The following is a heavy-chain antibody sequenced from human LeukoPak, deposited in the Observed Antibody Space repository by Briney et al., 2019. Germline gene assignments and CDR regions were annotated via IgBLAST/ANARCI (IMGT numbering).Heavy chain of an antibody. V-gene: IGHV3-30*03. CDR1: RFTFSSYG. J-gene: IGHJ4*02. CDR3: ARVGGRGSIGGDC. CDR2: ISYDGSSK. D-gene: IGHD3-10*01. Sequence: GGSLRLSCAPFRFTFSSYGMHWVRQAPGKGLEWVAVISYDGSSKYYADSVKGRFTISRDNSKNTLYLQMNSLRAEDTAMYFCARVGGRGSIGGDCWGQGTLVTVSS.